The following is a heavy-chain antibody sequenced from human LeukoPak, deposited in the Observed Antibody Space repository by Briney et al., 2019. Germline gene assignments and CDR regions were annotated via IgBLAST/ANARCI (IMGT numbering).Heavy chain of an antibody. CDR3: AKTSSWYVENWFDP. J-gene: IGHJ5*02. V-gene: IGHV3-7*03. Sequence: GGSLRLTCAASGFTFSSYWMSWVRQAPGKGLEWVANIKQDGSEKYYVDSVKGRFTISRDNAKNSLYLQMNSLRAEDTAVYYCAKTSSWYVENWFDPWGQGTLVTVSS. CDR2: IKQDGSEK. CDR1: GFTFSSYW. D-gene: IGHD6-13*01.